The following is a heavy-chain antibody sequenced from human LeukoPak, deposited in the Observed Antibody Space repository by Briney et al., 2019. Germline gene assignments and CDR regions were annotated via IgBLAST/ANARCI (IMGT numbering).Heavy chain of an antibody. CDR3: AKDLSLPSKNSLYYHYGMDV. CDR1: GFTFSSYA. CDR2: IIGSGCST. V-gene: IGHV3-23*01. Sequence: AGSLRLSCAASGFTFSSYAMSWVRQAPGKGMEWDSAIIGSGCSTSYADSVKGRFTISRDNSKNTTYLQMNSLRAEDTAVYYCAKDLSLPSKNSLYYHYGMDVWGQGTTVTVSS. J-gene: IGHJ6*02. D-gene: IGHD3-16*02.